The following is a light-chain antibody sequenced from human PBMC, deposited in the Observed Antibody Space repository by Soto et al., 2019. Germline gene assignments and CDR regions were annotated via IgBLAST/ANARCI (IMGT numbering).Light chain of an antibody. J-gene: IGKJ2*01. CDR2: GAS. V-gene: IGKV4-1*01. CDR1: QNLLYRANNKTY. CDR3: QQYFQTPYT. Sequence: SLAVSLGERATINCKSSQNLLYRANNKTYLGWYQQRPGQPPQLLIYGASTRESGVPDRFRGSGSGTDFTLTINSLQAEDVAVYYCQQYFQTPYTFGQGTKLEIK.